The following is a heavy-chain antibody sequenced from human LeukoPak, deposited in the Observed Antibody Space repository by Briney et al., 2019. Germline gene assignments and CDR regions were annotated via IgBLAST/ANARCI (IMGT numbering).Heavy chain of an antibody. Sequence: PGGSLRLPCAAAGFTFSGYGMHWVRQAPGKGLEWVAVIGYDSINKNYADSVKGRFTISRDDSKSTLYLQMDSLRADDTAIYYCARDFGTRLAAGLGYWGQGTLVTVSS. CDR2: IGYDSINK. CDR1: GFTFSGYG. V-gene: IGHV3-33*01. CDR3: ARDFGTRLAAGLGY. D-gene: IGHD6-13*01. J-gene: IGHJ4*02.